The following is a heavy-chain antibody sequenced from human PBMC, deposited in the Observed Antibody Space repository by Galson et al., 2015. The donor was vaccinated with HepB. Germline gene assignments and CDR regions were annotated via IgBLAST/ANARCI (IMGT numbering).Heavy chain of an antibody. CDR2: ISSSSSTI. J-gene: IGHJ4*02. Sequence: SLRLSCAASGFTFSSYSMNWVRQAPGKGLEWVSYISSSSSTIYYADSVKGRFIISRDNAKNSLYLQMNSLRAEDTAVYYCARIGYSGYDHLDYWGQGTLVTVSS. CDR1: GFTFSSYS. V-gene: IGHV3-48*04. D-gene: IGHD5-12*01. CDR3: ARIGYSGYDHLDY.